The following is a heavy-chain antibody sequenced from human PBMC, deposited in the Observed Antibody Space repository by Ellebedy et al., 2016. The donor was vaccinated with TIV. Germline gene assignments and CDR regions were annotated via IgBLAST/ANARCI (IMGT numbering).Heavy chain of an antibody. CDR2: IKSNSDGGAA. J-gene: IGHJ6*02. V-gene: IGHV3-15*07. CDR3: TTSYYGAQYYYYFYGMDV. CDR1: GFSFSKAW. D-gene: IGHD3-3*01. Sequence: GESLKISCAASGFSFSKAWMNWVRQAPGKGLEWVGRIKSNSDGGAADYAVPVKGRFTVSRADAKNTLFLKMNSLSTEDTAVYYCTTSYYGAQYYYYFYGMDVWGQGTTVTVSS.